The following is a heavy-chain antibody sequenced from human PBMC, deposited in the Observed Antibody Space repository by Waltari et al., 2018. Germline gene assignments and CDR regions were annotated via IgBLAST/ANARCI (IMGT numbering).Heavy chain of an antibody. CDR2: IKSKTDGGTT. CDR3: TTDRLLRFLEWLLAFDY. D-gene: IGHD3-3*01. CDR1: GFTFSNAW. Sequence: EVQLVESGGGLVKPGGSLRLSCAASGFTFSNAWMSWVRQAPGKGLEWVGRIKSKTDGGTTDYAAPVKGRFTISRDDSKNTLYLQMNSLKTEDTAVYYCTTDRLLRFLEWLLAFDYWGQGTLVTVSS. J-gene: IGHJ4*02. V-gene: IGHV3-15*01.